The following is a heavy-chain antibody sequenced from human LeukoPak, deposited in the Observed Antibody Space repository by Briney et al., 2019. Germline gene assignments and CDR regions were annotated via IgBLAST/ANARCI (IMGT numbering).Heavy chain of an antibody. V-gene: IGHV3-74*03. CDR1: GFTFSSYW. D-gene: IGHD5-12*01. Sequence: PGGSLRLSCAASGFTFSSYWMPWVRQAPGKGLVWVSRINSDGSSITYADSVKGRFTISRDNAKNTLYLQMNSLRVEDTAVYYCAREGRVSGYDFDCWGQVTLVTVSS. CDR2: INSDGSSI. J-gene: IGHJ4*02. CDR3: AREGRVSGYDFDC.